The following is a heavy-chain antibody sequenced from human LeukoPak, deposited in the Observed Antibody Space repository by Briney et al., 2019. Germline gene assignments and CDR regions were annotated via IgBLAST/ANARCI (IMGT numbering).Heavy chain of an antibody. CDR2: IYYSGST. CDR3: ASHDTHSSQFD. Sequence: SETLSLTCTVSGGSISSSSYYWGWIRQPPGKGLEWIGSIYYSGSTYYNPSLKSRVTISVDTSKNQFSLKLSSVTAADTAVYYCASHDTHSSQFDWGQGTLVTVSS. V-gene: IGHV4-39*01. D-gene: IGHD6-6*01. J-gene: IGHJ4*02. CDR1: GGSISSSSYY.